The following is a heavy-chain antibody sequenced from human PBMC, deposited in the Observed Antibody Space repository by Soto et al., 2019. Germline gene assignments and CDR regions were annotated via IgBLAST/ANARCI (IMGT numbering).Heavy chain of an antibody. J-gene: IGHJ4*02. CDR3: ARGMATSHFDY. CDR1: GGSFSGYY. D-gene: IGHD5-12*01. CDR2: INHSGST. V-gene: IGHV4-34*01. Sequence: SETLSLTCAVYGGSFSGYYWGWIRQPPGKGLEWIGEINHSGSTNYNPSLKSRVTISVDTSKNQFSLKLSSVTAADTAVYYCARGMATSHFDYWGQGTLVTVSS.